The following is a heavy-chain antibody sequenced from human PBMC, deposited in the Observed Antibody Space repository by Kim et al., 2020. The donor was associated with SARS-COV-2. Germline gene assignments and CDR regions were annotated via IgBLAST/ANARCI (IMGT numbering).Heavy chain of an antibody. Sequence: GGSLRLSCSASEFSFSDYSMNWVRQAPGKGLEWVSSISSRGSYIYYGESVKGRFTISRDNAKNSLYLHMTSLRAEDTAVYYCAHAFVEVAEGVEDDLDVWGKGTTVTVSS. CDR3: AHAFVEVAEGVEDDLDV. J-gene: IGHJ6*04. D-gene: IGHD3-16*01. V-gene: IGHV3-21*01. CDR2: ISSRGSYI. CDR1: EFSFSDYS.